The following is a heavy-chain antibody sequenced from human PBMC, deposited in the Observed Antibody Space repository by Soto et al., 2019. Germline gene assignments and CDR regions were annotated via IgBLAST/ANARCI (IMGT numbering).Heavy chain of an antibody. V-gene: IGHV1-69*13. CDR3: ASSLNYYDSSGYYPSAHYFDY. CDR1: GVTFSRYA. Sequence: AVKVSCKASGVTFSRYAISWVRQAPGQGLEWMGGIIPIFGTASYAQKFQGRVTITADESTSTAYMELSSLRSEDTAVYYCASSLNYYDSSGYYPSAHYFDYWGQGTPVTVSS. J-gene: IGHJ4*02. D-gene: IGHD3-22*01. CDR2: IIPIFGTA.